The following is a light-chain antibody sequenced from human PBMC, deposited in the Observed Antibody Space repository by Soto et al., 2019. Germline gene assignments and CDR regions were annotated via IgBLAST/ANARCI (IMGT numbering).Light chain of an antibody. J-gene: IGKJ1*01. V-gene: IGKV3-20*01. Sequence: EIVLTQSPGTRSLSPGERATLSCRASQSVSSSYLAWYQQKPGQAPRLLIYGASSRATGIPDRFSGSGSGTDFTLTISRLEPEDSAVYYCQQYHSWPAFGQGTKVDIK. CDR2: GAS. CDR3: QQYHSWPA. CDR1: QSVSSSY.